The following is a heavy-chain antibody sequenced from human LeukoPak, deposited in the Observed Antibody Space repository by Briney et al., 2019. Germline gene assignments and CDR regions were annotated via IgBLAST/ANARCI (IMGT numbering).Heavy chain of an antibody. CDR3: AKDQPLLWFGVLMIYYFDY. CDR1: GFTFSSYA. Sequence: PGGSLRLSCAASGFTFSSYAMSWVRQAPGKGLEWVSAISGSGGSTYYADSVKGRFTISRDNSKNTLYLQMNSLRAEDTAVYYCAKDQPLLWFGVLMIYYFDYWGQGTLVTVSS. V-gene: IGHV3-23*01. D-gene: IGHD3-10*01. J-gene: IGHJ4*02. CDR2: ISGSGGST.